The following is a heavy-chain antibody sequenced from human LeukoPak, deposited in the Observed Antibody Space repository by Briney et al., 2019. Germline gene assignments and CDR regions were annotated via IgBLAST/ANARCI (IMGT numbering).Heavy chain of an antibody. CDR3: ARNLHDY. J-gene: IGHJ4*02. CDR1: GFTFSKYW. V-gene: IGHV3-7*01. CDR2: MKQDGGEK. Sequence: GGSLRLSCAASGFTFSKYWMSWVRQAPGKGLEWVANMKQDGGEKYYVDSVKGRFTISRDNAKNSLYLQMNSLRGEDTAVCYCARNLHDYWGQGTLVTVSS.